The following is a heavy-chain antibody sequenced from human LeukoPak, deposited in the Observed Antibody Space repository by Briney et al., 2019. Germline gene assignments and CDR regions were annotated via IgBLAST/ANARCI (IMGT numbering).Heavy chain of an antibody. V-gene: IGHV4-4*07. CDR3: ARVRQSGTAFDI. Sequence: PSETLSLTCIVSGGSINNYYWSWIRQPAGKGLEWIGRIHSSGSTSYNPSLKSRVVMSVDTSKNQFSLRLTSVTAADTALYYCARVRQSGTAFDIWGQGTMVTVSS. CDR2: IHSSGST. D-gene: IGHD1-26*01. CDR1: GGSINNYY. J-gene: IGHJ3*02.